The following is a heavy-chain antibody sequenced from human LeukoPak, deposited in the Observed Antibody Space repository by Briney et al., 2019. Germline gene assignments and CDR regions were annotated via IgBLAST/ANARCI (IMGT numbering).Heavy chain of an antibody. Sequence: GGSLRLSCAASGFTFSNYNMNWVRQTPGKGLEWVSSITRGSIYTFYADSVKGRFTISRDNAKNSLSLQMNSLRAEDTAVYYCARDPYNGSYGDDYYYMDDWGKGTTVTISS. J-gene: IGHJ6*03. CDR2: ITRGSIYT. CDR3: ARDPYNGSYGDDYYYMDD. CDR1: GFTFSNYN. D-gene: IGHD1-26*01. V-gene: IGHV3-21*01.